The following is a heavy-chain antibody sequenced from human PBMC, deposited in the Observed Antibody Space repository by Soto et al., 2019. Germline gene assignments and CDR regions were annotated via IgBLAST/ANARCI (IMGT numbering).Heavy chain of an antibody. J-gene: IGHJ4*02. CDR2: ISYDGSNK. V-gene: IGHV3-30*18. D-gene: IGHD3-22*01. Sequence: LRLSCAASGFTFSSYGMHWVRQAPGKGLEWVAVISYDGSNKYYADSVKGRFTISRDNSKNTLYLQMNSLRAEDTAVYYCAKAGPHYYDSSGYYVWGQGTLVTVSS. CDR1: GFTFSSYG. CDR3: AKAGPHYYDSSGYYV.